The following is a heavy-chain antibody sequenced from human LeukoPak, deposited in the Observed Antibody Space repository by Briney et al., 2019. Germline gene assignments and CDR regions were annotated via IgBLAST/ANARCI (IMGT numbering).Heavy chain of an antibody. CDR1: GGSISSSSYF. CDR2: IYYSGST. CDR3: AGTTSGWYGGGDY. Sequence: RSSETLSLTCTVSGGSISSSSYFWGWIRQPPGKGLEWIGYIYYSGSTNYNPSLKSRVTISVDTSKNQFSLKLSSVTAADTAVYYCAGTTSGWYGGGDYWGQGTLVTVSS. J-gene: IGHJ4*02. V-gene: IGHV4-61*05. D-gene: IGHD6-19*01.